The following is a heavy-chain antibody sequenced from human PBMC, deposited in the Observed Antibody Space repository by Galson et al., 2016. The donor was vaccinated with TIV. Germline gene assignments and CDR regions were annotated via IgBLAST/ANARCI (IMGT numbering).Heavy chain of an antibody. Sequence: SLRLSCAASGFTFSSFWMSWVRQGPGKGLEWVANIEQDGSEKYFADSVKGRFTISRDNAKNSVYLQMNSLRAEDTAVYYCARDRGGSNYFDYWGQGTRVTVAS. V-gene: IGHV3-7*03. J-gene: IGHJ4*02. CDR3: ARDRGGSNYFDY. CDR1: GFTFSSFW. CDR2: IEQDGSEK. D-gene: IGHD3/OR15-3a*01.